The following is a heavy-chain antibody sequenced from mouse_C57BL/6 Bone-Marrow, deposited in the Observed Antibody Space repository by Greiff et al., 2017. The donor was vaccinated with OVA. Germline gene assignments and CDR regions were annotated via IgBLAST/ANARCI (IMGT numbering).Heavy chain of an antibody. Sequence: EVKLMESEGGLVQPGSSMKLSCTASGFTFSDYYMAWVRQVPEKGLEWVANINYDGSSTYYLDSLTSRFIISRDNAKNILYLQMSSLKSEDTATYYCARGTVVRDGYFDVWGTGTTVTVSS. D-gene: IGHD1-1*01. J-gene: IGHJ1*03. V-gene: IGHV5-16*01. CDR2: INYDGSST. CDR3: ARGTVVRDGYFDV. CDR1: GFTFSDYY.